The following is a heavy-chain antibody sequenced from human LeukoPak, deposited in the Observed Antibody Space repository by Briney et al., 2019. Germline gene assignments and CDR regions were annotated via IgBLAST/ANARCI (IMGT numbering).Heavy chain of an antibody. V-gene: IGHV3-48*01. D-gene: IGHD4-17*01. J-gene: IGHJ3*02. CDR1: GFTFSSYS. Sequence: GSLRLSCAASGFTFSSYSMNWVRQAPGKGLEWVSYISSSSSTIYYADSVKGRFTISRDNAKNSLYLQMNSLRAEDTAVYYCASPASGYGDYVAAFDIWGQGTMVTVSS. CDR3: ASPASGYGDYVAAFDI. CDR2: ISSSSSTI.